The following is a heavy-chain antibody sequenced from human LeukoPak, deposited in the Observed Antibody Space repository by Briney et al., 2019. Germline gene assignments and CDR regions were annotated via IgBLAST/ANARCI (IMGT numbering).Heavy chain of an antibody. Sequence: ASVKVSCKASGYTFTSYGISWVRQAPGHGLEWMGWISAYNVNTNYAQKLQGRVTMTTDTSTSTAYMELRSLRSDDTAVYYCARYAAVAGYYYGMDVWGQGTTVTVSS. CDR3: ARYAAVAGYYYGMDV. J-gene: IGHJ6*02. D-gene: IGHD6-19*01. CDR2: ISAYNVNT. V-gene: IGHV1-18*01. CDR1: GYTFTSYG.